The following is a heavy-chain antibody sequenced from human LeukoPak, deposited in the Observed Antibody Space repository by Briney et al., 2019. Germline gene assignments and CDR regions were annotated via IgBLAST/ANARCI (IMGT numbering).Heavy chain of an antibody. CDR2: IKQDGSEK. V-gene: IGHV3-7*01. D-gene: IGHD2-15*01. Sequence: PGGSLRLSCAASGFTFSRYWMSWVRQAPGKGLEWVANIKQDGSEKYYVDSVKGRFTISRDNAKNSLYLQMNSLRAEDTAVYYCATRFRYCSGGSCYTGTGANYYYYYMDVWGKGTTVTVSS. CDR3: ATRFRYCSGGSCYTGTGANYYYYYMDV. J-gene: IGHJ6*03. CDR1: GFTFSRYW.